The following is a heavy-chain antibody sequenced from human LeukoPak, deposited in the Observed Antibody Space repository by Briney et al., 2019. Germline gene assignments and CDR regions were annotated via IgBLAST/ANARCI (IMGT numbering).Heavy chain of an antibody. Sequence: GASVKVSCKASGGTFISYAISWVRQAPGQGLEWMGGIIPIFGTANYAQKFQGRVTITADESTSTAYMELSSLRSEDTAVYYCLTRATVTFGRENWFDPWGQGTLVTVS. CDR2: IIPIFGTA. CDR3: LTRATVTFGRENWFDP. V-gene: IGHV1-69*13. D-gene: IGHD4-17*01. J-gene: IGHJ5*02. CDR1: GGTFISYA.